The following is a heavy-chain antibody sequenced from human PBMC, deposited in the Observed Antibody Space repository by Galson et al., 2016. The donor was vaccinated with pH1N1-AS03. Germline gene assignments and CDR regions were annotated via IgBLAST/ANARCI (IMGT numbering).Heavy chain of an antibody. J-gene: IGHJ6*03. Sequence: SLRLSCATSGFTFSSYAMHWVRQAPGKGLEWVAVISSDGSDKYYVDSVKGRFTISRDNSKNTLYLQMNSLRAEDTAVYYCARDHDFWTGYSGGYYYYIDVWGKGTTVTVSS. CDR1: GFTFSSYA. V-gene: IGHV3-30*01. CDR3: ARDHDFWTGYSGGYYYYIDV. CDR2: ISSDGSDK. D-gene: IGHD3/OR15-3a*01.